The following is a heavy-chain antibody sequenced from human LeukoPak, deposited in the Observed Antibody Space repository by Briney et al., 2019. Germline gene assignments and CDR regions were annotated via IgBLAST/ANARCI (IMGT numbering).Heavy chain of an antibody. V-gene: IGHV4-4*09. CDR1: GGSSSSFY. CDR2: IYTSGRT. J-gene: IGHJ4*02. CDR3: AGSSGSYRYYFDH. Sequence: NPSETLPLTCTVSGGSSSSFYWSWIRQPPGKGLEWIGYIYTSGRTNYNPSLKSRVTISADTSKNQFSLKLSSVTGADSAVYYCAGSSGSYRYYFDHWGQGTLVTVSS. D-gene: IGHD1-26*01.